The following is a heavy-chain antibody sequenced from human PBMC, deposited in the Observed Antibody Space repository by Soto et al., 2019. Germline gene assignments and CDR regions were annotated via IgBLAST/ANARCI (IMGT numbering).Heavy chain of an antibody. CDR3: ARFSSGPHYYYYYGMDV. CDR2: IIPIFGTA. CDR1: GGTFSSYA. V-gene: IGHV1-69*13. J-gene: IGHJ6*02. Sequence: SVKVSCKASGGTFSSYAISWVRQAPGQGLEWMGGIIPIFGTANYAQKFQGRVTITADESTSTAYMELSSPRSEDTAVYYCARFSSGPHYYYYYGMDVWGQGTTVTVSS. D-gene: IGHD6-19*01.